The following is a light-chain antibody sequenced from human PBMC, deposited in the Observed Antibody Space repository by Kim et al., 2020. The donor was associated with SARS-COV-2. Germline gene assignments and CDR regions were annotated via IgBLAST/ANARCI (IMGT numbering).Light chain of an antibody. J-gene: IGLJ2*01. Sequence: SSELTQDPAVSVALGQTVRITCQGDSLRSYYATWYQHKPGQAPILVIYGKNNRPSGIPDRFSGSSSGYTASLTITGTQAGDEADYYCNSRDSNDNVVFGGGTQLTVL. CDR1: SLRSYY. CDR3: NSRDSNDNVV. CDR2: GKN. V-gene: IGLV3-19*01.